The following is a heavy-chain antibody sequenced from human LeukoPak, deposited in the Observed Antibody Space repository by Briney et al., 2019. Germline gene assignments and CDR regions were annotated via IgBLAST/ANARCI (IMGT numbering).Heavy chain of an antibody. J-gene: IGHJ4*02. CDR3: ARDTIQPGLIDD. Sequence: GGSLRLSCAASGFTFSLYAMNWVRQAPGKGLEWISYINSGGDDIHYAASVRGRFTISRDDARSTLYLQLSSLRAEDTAVYYCARDTIQPGLIDDWGQGTLVTVSS. V-gene: IGHV3-21*05. CDR1: GFTFSLYA. D-gene: IGHD2-2*01. CDR2: INSGGDDI.